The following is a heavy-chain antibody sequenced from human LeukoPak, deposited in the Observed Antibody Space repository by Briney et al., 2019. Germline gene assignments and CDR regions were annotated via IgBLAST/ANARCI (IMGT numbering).Heavy chain of an antibody. CDR3: ARGDDYKSTLFDY. CDR1: GASITRYF. CDR2: ISSGGST. V-gene: IGHV4-59*01. D-gene: IGHD5-12*01. Sequence: SETLSLTCSVSGASITRYFWNWIRQPPGKELEWIGYISSGGSTNYNPSLKSRVTISIDTSKNQFSLKLTSATAADTAVYYCARGDDYKSTLFDYWGQGTLVTVSS. J-gene: IGHJ4*02.